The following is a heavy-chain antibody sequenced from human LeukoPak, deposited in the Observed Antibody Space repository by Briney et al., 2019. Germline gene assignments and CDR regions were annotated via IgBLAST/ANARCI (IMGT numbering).Heavy chain of an antibody. CDR2: ISYDGSNK. J-gene: IGHJ6*02. CDR1: GFTFSSYA. V-gene: IGHV3-30-3*01. D-gene: IGHD3-3*01. CDR3: ARTYYDFWSGQSTYGMDV. Sequence: GRSLRLSCAASGFTFSSYAMHWVRQAPGKGLEWVAVISYDGSNKYYADSVKGRFTISRDNSKNTLYLQMNSLRAEDTAVYYCARTYYDFWSGQSTYGMDVWVQGTTVTVSS.